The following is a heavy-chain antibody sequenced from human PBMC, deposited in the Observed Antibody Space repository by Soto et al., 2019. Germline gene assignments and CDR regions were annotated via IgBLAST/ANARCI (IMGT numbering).Heavy chain of an antibody. Sequence: GESLKISCKGSGYSSAGYWITWVRQKPGKGLEWMGRIDPSDSQTYCSPSFRGHVTISVTKSITTVFLQWSSLRASDTAMYYCARQIYDSDTGPNFQYYFDSWGQGTPVTVSS. CDR1: GYSSAGYW. V-gene: IGHV5-10-1*01. J-gene: IGHJ4*02. CDR2: IDPSDSQT. D-gene: IGHD3-22*01. CDR3: ARQIYDSDTGPNFQYYFDS.